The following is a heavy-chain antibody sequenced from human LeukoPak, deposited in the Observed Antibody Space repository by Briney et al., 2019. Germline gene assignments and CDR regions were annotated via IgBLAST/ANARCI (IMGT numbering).Heavy chain of an antibody. J-gene: IGHJ4*02. D-gene: IGHD6-6*01. V-gene: IGHV1-18*01. CDR2: RSIYNGKT. CDR3: ARGGPFPSGSSSREYYLDY. CDR1: GYGFINYG. Sequence: ASVKVSCKASGYGFINYGISWVRQAPGQGLEWMGWRSIYNGKTDYKHQGRVTRSTDTSTSTAYMEVRSLRSDDTAVYYCARGGPFPSGSSSREYYLDYWGQGTLVTVSS.